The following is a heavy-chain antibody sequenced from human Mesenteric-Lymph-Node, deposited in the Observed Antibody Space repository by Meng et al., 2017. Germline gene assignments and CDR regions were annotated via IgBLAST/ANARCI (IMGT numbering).Heavy chain of an antibody. CDR2: IYYSGST. Sequence: QVQLQESGPGRGMPSATLFLTCTGSGVPISTYYWSWIRQPPGKGLEWIGYIYYSGSTNYNPSLKSRVTISVDTSKNQFSLRLSSVTAADTAVYYCARNYYFDYWGQGTLVTVSS. CDR1: GVPISTYY. V-gene: IGHV4-59*08. J-gene: IGHJ4*02. CDR3: ARNYYFDY.